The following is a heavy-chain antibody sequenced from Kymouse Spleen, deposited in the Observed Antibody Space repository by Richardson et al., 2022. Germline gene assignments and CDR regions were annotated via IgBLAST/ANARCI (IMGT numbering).Heavy chain of an antibody. D-gene: IGHD3-10*01. V-gene: IGHV3-9*01. Sequence: EVQLVESGGGLVQPGRSLRLSCAASGFTFDDYAMHWVRQAPGKGLEWVSGISWNSGSIGYADSVKGRFTISRDNAKNSLYLQMNSLRAEDTALYYCAKDIGITMVRGVITYFDYWGQGTLVTVSS. CDR2: ISWNSGSI. CDR1: GFTFDDYA. J-gene: IGHJ4*02. CDR3: AKDIGITMVRGVITYFDY.